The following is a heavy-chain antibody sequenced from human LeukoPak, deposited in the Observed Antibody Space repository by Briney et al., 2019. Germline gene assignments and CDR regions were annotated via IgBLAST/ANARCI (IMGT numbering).Heavy chain of an antibody. CDR2: FYHGGST. D-gene: IGHD3-22*01. CDR1: GFFITSGYY. CDR3: ARLLRRTYWYFDL. V-gene: IGHV4-38-2*01. J-gene: IGHJ2*01. Sequence: SETLSLTCGVPGFFITSGYYWGWIRQPPGKGLEWIGAFYHGGSTYYNPSLKSRVTISLDTSENQFSLRLSSVTAADSAVYYCARLLRRTYWYFDLWGRGTLVTVSS.